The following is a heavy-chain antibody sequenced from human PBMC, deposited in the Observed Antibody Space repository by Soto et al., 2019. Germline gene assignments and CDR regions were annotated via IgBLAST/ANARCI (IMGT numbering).Heavy chain of an antibody. CDR1: GGSISSGGYY. CDR2: IYYSGST. CDR3: ARDESRRYCTNGVCYADYYYMDV. Sequence: PSETLSLTCTVSGGSISSGGYYWSWIRQHPGKGLEWIGYIYYSGSTYYNPSLKSRVTISVDTSKNQFSLKLSSVTAADTAVYYCARDESRRYCTNGVCYADYYYMDVWGKGTTVTVSS. D-gene: IGHD2-8*01. V-gene: IGHV4-31*03. J-gene: IGHJ6*03.